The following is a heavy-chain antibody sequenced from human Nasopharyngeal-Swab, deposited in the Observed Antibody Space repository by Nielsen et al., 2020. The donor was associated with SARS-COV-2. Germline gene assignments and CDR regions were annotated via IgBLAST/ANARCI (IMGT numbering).Heavy chain of an antibody. Sequence: SETLSLTCDVSGASISGYHWSWIRQPPGKGLEWIGEMKPNGFNNFNPSLKSRVTISIDKSKNQFLLKLNSVAAADTAVYYCAGHPADFDFWGQGTLVIVSS. CDR3: AGHPADFDF. V-gene: IGHV4-34*01. CDR2: MKPNGFN. D-gene: IGHD6-13*01. J-gene: IGHJ4*02. CDR1: GASISGYH.